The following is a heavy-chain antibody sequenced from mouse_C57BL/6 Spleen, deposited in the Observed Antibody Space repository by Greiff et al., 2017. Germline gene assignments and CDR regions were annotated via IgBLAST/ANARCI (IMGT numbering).Heavy chain of an antibody. V-gene: IGHV1-64*01. D-gene: IGHD1-1*01. Sequence: QVQLQQPGAELVKPGASVKLSCKASGYTFTSYWMPWVKQRPGQGLEWIGMIHHNSGSTNYNEKVKSKATLTVDKSSSKAYLQLSSLTSEDSAVYYCARPGGSSSQFAYWGQWTLVTVAA. CDR1: GYTFTSYW. J-gene: IGHJ3*01. CDR3: ARPGGSSSQFAY. CDR2: IHHNSGST.